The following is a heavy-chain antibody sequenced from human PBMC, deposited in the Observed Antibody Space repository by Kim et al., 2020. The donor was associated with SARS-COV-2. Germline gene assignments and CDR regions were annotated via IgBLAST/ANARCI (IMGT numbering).Heavy chain of an antibody. V-gene: IGHV3-23*01. J-gene: IGHJ4*02. CDR1: GFTFSSYA. D-gene: IGHD3-10*01. CDR3: AKDYHGYYGSGSYPFDY. Sequence: GGSLRLSCAASGFTFSSYAMSWVRQAPGKGLEWVSAISGSGGSTYYADSVKGRFTISRDNSKNTLYLQMNSLRAEDTAVYYCAKDYHGYYGSGSYPFDYWGQGTLVTVSS. CDR2: ISGSGGST.